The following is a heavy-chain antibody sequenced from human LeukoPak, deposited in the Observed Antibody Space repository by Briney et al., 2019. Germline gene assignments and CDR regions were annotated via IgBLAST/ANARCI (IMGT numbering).Heavy chain of an antibody. V-gene: IGHV3-30*18. Sequence: GGSLRLSCAASGFTFSSYGMHWDRQAPGKGLEWVAVISYDGSNKYYADSVKGRFTISRDNSKNTLYLQMNSLRAEDTAVYYCAKDLYYYDSSGYSDYWGQGTLVTVSS. CDR1: GFTFSSYG. J-gene: IGHJ4*02. CDR3: AKDLYYYDSSGYSDY. D-gene: IGHD3-22*01. CDR2: ISYDGSNK.